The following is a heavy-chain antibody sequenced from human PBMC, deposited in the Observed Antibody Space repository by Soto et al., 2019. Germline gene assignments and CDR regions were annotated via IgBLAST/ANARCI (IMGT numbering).Heavy chain of an antibody. J-gene: IGHJ5*02. Sequence: PSETLSLTCTVSGGSISSGGYYWSWIRQHSGKGLEWIGYIYYSGSTYYNPSLKSRVTISVDASKNQFSLKLSSVTAADTAVYYCARVRYYDFWSGYYDPWGQGTLVTVSS. CDR3: ARVRYYDFWSGYYDP. CDR2: IYYSGST. V-gene: IGHV4-31*03. CDR1: GGSISSGGYY. D-gene: IGHD3-3*01.